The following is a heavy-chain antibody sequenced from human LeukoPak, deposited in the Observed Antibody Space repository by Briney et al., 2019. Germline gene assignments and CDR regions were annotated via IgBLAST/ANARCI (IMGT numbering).Heavy chain of an antibody. Sequence: ASVKVSCKASGYTFTSYGISWVRQAPGQGLEWMGWISAYNGNTNYAQKVQGRVTMTTDTSTSTAYMELGSLRSDDTAVYYCARDGHRRYYYDSSDYRFDYWGQGTLVTVSS. CDR2: ISAYNGNT. J-gene: IGHJ4*02. CDR3: ARDGHRRYYYDSSDYRFDY. CDR1: GYTFTSYG. D-gene: IGHD3-22*01. V-gene: IGHV1-18*01.